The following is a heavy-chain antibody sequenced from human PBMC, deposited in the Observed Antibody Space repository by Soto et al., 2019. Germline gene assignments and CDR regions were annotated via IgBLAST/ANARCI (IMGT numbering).Heavy chain of an antibody. Sequence: PGGSLRLSCAASGFSFSGYAFDWVRQAPGKGLEWVSFISFRGRENSYADSVKGRFTVSRDNSLNTICLHMNGLGREDTATYFGASAYCSPASCYHHAGPQSISYYGLDVWGPATTVTVSS. J-gene: IGHJ6*02. CDR1: GFSFSGYA. CDR3: ASAYCSPASCYHHAGPQSISYYGLDV. D-gene: IGHD2-2*01. CDR2: ISFRGREN. V-gene: IGHV3-30*04.